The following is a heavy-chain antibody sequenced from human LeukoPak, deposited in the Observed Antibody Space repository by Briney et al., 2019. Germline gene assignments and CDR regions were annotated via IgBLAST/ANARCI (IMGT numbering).Heavy chain of an antibody. CDR3: ARVFWETVNTGYYSDF. V-gene: IGHV3-23*01. CDR2: ISGSGGRT. Sequence: GGSLRLSCAASGFTFSSYAMSWVRQAPGKGLEWVSTISGSGGRTYYADSVRGRFTISRDNANNALHLQMNSLRAEDTAVYYCARVFWETVNTGYYSDFWGQGTLVAVSS. J-gene: IGHJ4*02. D-gene: IGHD3-22*01. CDR1: GFTFSSYA.